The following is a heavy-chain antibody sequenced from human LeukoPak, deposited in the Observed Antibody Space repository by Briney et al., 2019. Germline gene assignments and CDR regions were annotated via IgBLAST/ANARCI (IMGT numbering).Heavy chain of an antibody. J-gene: IGHJ6*02. V-gene: IGHV1-24*01. CDR2: FDPEDGET. Sequence: ASVKVSCKVSGYTLTELSMHWVRQAPGKGLEWMGGFDPEDGETIYAQKFQGRVTITADESTSTAYMELSSLRSEDTAVYYCARDLFKGYYYGSGSYYNFHYYGMDVWGQGTTVTVSS. CDR1: GYTLTELS. CDR3: ARDLFKGYYYGSGSYYNFHYYGMDV. D-gene: IGHD3-10*01.